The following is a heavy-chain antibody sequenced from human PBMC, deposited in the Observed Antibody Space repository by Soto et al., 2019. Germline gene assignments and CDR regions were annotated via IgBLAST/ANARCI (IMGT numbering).Heavy chain of an antibody. D-gene: IGHD2-2*02. Sequence: CAISGDSVSSNSAAWNWIRQSPSRGLEWLGRTYYRSKWYNDYAVSVKSRITINPDTSKNQFSLQLNSVTPEDTAVYYCARDAPLPIVVVPAAIGWFDPWGQGTLVTVSS. V-gene: IGHV6-1*01. J-gene: IGHJ5*02. CDR2: TYYRSKWYN. CDR3: ARDAPLPIVVVPAAIGWFDP. CDR1: GDSVSSNSAA.